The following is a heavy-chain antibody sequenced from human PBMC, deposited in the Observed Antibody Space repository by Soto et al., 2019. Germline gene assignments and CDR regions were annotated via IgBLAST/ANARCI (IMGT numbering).Heavy chain of an antibody. Sequence: GGSLRLSCAASGFTFDDYGMSWVRQGPGKGLEWVSGINWNGGSTGYAGSVKGRFTISRDNAKNSLYLQMNSLRAEDTALYHCARIDGSFWSGYSAFDIWGQGTMVTVSS. CDR3: ARIDGSFWSGYSAFDI. CDR1: GFTFDDYG. V-gene: IGHV3-20*01. J-gene: IGHJ3*02. D-gene: IGHD3-3*01. CDR2: INWNGGST.